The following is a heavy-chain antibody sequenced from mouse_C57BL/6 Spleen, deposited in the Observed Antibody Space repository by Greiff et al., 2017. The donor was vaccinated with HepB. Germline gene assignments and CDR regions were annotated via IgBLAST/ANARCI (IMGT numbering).Heavy chain of an antibody. CDR3: ARDSLYGSGGFDV. Sequence: EVKLVESGGGLVKPGGSLKLSCAASGFTFSSYAMSWVRQTPETRLEWVATISDGGSYTYYPDNVKGRFTISRDNAKNNLYLQMSHLKSEDTAMYYCARDSLYGSGGFDVWGTGTTVTVSS. D-gene: IGHD1-1*01. CDR2: ISDGGSYT. V-gene: IGHV5-4*01. CDR1: GFTFSSYA. J-gene: IGHJ1*03.